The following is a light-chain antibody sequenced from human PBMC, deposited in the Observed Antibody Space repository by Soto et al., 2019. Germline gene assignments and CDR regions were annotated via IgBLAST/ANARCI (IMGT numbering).Light chain of an antibody. CDR1: SSNIGGNS. V-gene: IGLV1-51*01. CDR2: DDD. J-gene: IGLJ1*01. Sequence: QSVLTQPPSVSAAPGQKVTISCSGSSSNIGGNSVSWYQQLPGTAPKLLIYDDDKRPSGIPDRFSGSKSGTSATLGITGLQTGEEADYYCGSWDSSLTAYVFATVKKVTV. CDR3: GSWDSSLTAYV.